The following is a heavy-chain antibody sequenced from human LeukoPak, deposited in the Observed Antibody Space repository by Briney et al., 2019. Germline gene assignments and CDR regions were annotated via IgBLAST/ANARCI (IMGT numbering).Heavy chain of an antibody. Sequence: GGSLRLSCAASGFTFSSYAMSWVRQATGKGLEWVSSISSSSSYKYYADSVKGRFTISRDNAKNSLYLQMNSLRAEDTAVYYCASSRLSVPGGYYFDYWGQGTLVTVSS. J-gene: IGHJ4*02. D-gene: IGHD3-10*01. CDR2: ISSSSSYK. CDR1: GFTFSSYA. V-gene: IGHV3-21*01. CDR3: ASSRLSVPGGYYFDY.